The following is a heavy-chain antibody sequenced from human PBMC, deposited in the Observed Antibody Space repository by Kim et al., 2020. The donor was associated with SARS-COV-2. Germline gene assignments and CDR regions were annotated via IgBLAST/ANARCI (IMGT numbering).Heavy chain of an antibody. D-gene: IGHD2-15*01. CDR3: ARSSGSGGSFELANFEY. CDR1: GFTFSSYE. V-gene: IGHV3-48*03. J-gene: IGHJ4*02. CDR2: ISSSGSTI. Sequence: GGSLRLSCAASGFTFSSYEMNWVRQAPGKGLEWVSYISSSGSTIYYADSVKGRFTISRDNAKNSLYLQMNSLRAEDTAVYYCARSSGSGGSFELANFEYWGQGTLVTVSS.